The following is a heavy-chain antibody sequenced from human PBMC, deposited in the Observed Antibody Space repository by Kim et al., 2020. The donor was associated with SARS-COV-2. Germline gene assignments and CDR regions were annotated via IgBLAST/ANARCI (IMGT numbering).Heavy chain of an antibody. J-gene: IGHJ5*02. CDR3: ARQDYGDGHWFDP. CDR1: GGSISSGGYY. D-gene: IGHD4-17*01. CDR2: IYYSGST. V-gene: IGHV4-31*03. Sequence: SETLSLTCTVSGGSISSGGYYWSWIRQHPGKGLEWIGYIYYSGSTYYNPSLKSRVTISVDTSKNQFSLKLSSVTAADTAVYYGARQDYGDGHWFDPWGQGTLVTVYS.